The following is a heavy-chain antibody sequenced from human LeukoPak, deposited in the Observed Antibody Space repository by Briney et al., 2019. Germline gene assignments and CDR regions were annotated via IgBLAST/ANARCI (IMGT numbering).Heavy chain of an antibody. CDR1: GDSISSGGYY. Sequence: SQTLSLTCTVSGDSISSGGYYWSWIRQHPGKGLEWIGYIYYSGSTYYNPSLKSRVTISVDTSKNQFSLKLSSVTAADTAVYYCAREAGAYYDILTGYPLSPLYFDYWGQGTLVTVSS. CDR2: IYYSGST. D-gene: IGHD3-9*01. J-gene: IGHJ4*02. CDR3: AREAGAYYDILTGYPLSPLYFDY. V-gene: IGHV4-31*03.